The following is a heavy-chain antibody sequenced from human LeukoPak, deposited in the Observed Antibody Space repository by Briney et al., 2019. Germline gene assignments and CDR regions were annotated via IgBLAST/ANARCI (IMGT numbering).Heavy chain of an antibody. CDR2: ISSSSSYI. Sequence: GGSLRLSCAASGFTFSSYSMNWVRQAPGKGLEWVSSISSSSSYIYYADSVKGRFTISRDNAKNSLYLQMNSLRAEDTAVSYCARGVCSSTSCYAPSYYYYYYGMDVWGQGTTVTVSS. V-gene: IGHV3-21*01. J-gene: IGHJ6*02. D-gene: IGHD2-2*01. CDR1: GFTFSSYS. CDR3: ARGVCSSTSCYAPSYYYYYYGMDV.